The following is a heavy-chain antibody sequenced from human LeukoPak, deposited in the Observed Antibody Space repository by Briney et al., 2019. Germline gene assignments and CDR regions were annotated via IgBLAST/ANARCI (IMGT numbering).Heavy chain of an antibody. D-gene: IGHD1-1*01. CDR2: ISDDTTYI. CDR3: ARDRWNGAGHDY. V-gene: IGHV3-21*01. CDR1: RFTFSSYT. Sequence: PGGSLRLSCAASRFTFSSYTMNWVRQAPGKGLEWVSSISDDTTYIYYAESVKGRFTISRDNAKNTLYLQMNSLRAEDTAVYYCARDRWNGAGHDYWGQGTLVTVSS. J-gene: IGHJ4*02.